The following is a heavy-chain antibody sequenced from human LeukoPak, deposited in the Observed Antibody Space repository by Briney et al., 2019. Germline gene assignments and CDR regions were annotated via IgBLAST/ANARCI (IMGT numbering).Heavy chain of an antibody. D-gene: IGHD6-13*01. CDR2: IMPIFGTA. J-gene: IGHJ5*02. Sequence: GASVTVSCKASGGTFSSYAISWVRQAPGQGLEWMGRIMPIFGTAYYAQKFQGSVTITTDESTSTAYIELSSLRSEDTAVHYCARVRSSSGYSGWFDPWGQGTLVTVSS. CDR3: ARVRSSSGYSGWFDP. V-gene: IGHV1-69*05. CDR1: GGTFSSYA.